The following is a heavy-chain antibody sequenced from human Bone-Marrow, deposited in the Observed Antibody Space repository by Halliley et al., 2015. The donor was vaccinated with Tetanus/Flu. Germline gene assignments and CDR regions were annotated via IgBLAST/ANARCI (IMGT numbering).Heavy chain of an antibody. CDR2: IKRNGNEK. D-gene: IGHD2-2*01. V-gene: IGHV3-7*03. J-gene: IGHJ4*02. Sequence: NIKRNGNEKDYVGSVESRFTISGGNAKNSLYLQMNGLRAEDTAIYYCVRNLVVVPRGDDYDYWGQGTLVTVPS. CDR3: VRNLVVVPRGDDYDY.